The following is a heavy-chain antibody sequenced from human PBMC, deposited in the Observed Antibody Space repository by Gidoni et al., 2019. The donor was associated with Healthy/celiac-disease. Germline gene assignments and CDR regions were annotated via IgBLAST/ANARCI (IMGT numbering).Heavy chain of an antibody. CDR1: GSTFTGYY. J-gene: IGHJ3*02. CDR3: ARESSGRAHWYYYDSSGHDAFDI. V-gene: IGHV1-2*02. D-gene: IGHD3-22*01. Sequence: QVQLVQSGAEVKTPGSSVTVSCKASGSTFTGYYMHWVRQATGQGLEWMGWINPNSGGTNDALKLQGRVTMTRDTSSSTAYMERSRLRSDDTAVYYCARESSGRAHWYYYDSSGHDAFDIWGQGTMVTVSS. CDR2: INPNSGGT.